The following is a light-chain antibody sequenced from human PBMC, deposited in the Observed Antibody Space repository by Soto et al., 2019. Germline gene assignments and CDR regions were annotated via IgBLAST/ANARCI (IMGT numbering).Light chain of an antibody. CDR1: QIIDNY. V-gene: IGKV3-11*01. Sequence: EIVLTQSPATLSLSPGDRATLSCRASQIIDNYLAWYQQKPGQAPRLLIYDASNRATGIPARFSGSGSATDFTLTISSLEHEDFAVYYCQQRSNWPPLTFGGGTKVEIK. J-gene: IGKJ4*01. CDR3: QQRSNWPPLT. CDR2: DAS.